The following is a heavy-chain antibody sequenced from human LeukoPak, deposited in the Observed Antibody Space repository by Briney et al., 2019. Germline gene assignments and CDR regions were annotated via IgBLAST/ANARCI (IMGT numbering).Heavy chain of an antibody. CDR1: GFSLSRGGVG. J-gene: IGHJ4*02. Sequence: SGPTLVNPTQPLTXTCTFSGFSLSRGGVGVGWVRQPPGKALEWLGIIYWDDDKRYSPSLKSRLTITKDTSNNQVVLTMTNMDPVDTGTYYCAYRGRTEGWPDYWGQGTLVIVSS. CDR3: AYRGRTEGWPDY. D-gene: IGHD3/OR15-3a*01. V-gene: IGHV2-5*02. CDR2: IYWDDDK.